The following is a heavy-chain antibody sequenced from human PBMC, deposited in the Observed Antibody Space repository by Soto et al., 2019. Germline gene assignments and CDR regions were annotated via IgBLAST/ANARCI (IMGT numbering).Heavy chain of an antibody. Sequence: GPSLNSSCTASGYDLARQWIGWFRQLPVKGFEWMGIIWPADSDTRYNPTFEGQVTISADQSITTAYLQWSSLKASDTAIYYCASGSRDCSGGSCYSHWGQGTLVTV. CDR2: IWPADSDT. CDR3: ASGSRDCSGGSCYSH. J-gene: IGHJ4*02. CDR1: GYDLARQW. V-gene: IGHV5-51*01. D-gene: IGHD2-15*01.